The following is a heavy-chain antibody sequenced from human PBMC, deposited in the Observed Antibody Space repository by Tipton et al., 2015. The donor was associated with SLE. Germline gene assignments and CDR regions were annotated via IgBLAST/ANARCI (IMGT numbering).Heavy chain of an antibody. CDR1: GFTFSSYW. CDR3: AKAYRPSTGVAVADPVDY. D-gene: IGHD6-19*01. Sequence: SLRLSCAASGFTFSSYWMSWVRQAPGKGLEWVANIKQDGSEKYYADSVKGRFTISRDNAKNSLYLQMNSLRAEDTAVYYCAKAYRPSTGVAVADPVDYWGQGTLVTVSS. CDR2: IKQDGSEK. V-gene: IGHV3-7*02. J-gene: IGHJ4*02.